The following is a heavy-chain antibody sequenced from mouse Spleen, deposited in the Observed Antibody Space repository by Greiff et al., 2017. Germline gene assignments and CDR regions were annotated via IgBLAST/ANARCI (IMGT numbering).Heavy chain of an antibody. CDR1: GFTFSSYA. Sequence: VQLVESGGGLVKLGGSLKLSCAASGFTFSSYAMSWVRQTPEKRLEWVATISSGGGNTYYPDSVKGRFTISRDNAKNTLYLQMSSLKSEDTAMYYCARHYYYAMDYWGQGTSVTVSS. CDR2: ISSGGGNT. J-gene: IGHJ4*01. CDR3: ARHYYYAMDY. V-gene: IGHV5-9-3*01.